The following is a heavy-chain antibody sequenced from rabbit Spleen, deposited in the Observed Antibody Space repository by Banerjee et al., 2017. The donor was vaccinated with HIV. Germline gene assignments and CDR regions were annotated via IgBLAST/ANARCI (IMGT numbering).Heavy chain of an antibody. J-gene: IGHJ4*01. D-gene: IGHD4-2*01. CDR2: IVNGDGST. CDR3: ARDLAGYVGFGYISYLDL. Sequence: QEQLVESGGGLVQPEGSLTLTCKASGFDFGSNAMCWVRQAPGKGPEWIACIVNGDGSTYYASWVNGRFTISSDNAQNTVDLQMNSLTAADTATYFCARDLAGYVGFGYISYLDLWGPGTLVTVS. V-gene: IGHV1S47*01. CDR1: GFDFGSNA.